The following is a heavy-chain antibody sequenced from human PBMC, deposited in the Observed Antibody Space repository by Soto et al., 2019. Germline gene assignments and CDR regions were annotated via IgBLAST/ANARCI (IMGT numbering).Heavy chain of an antibody. V-gene: IGHV4-34*01. J-gene: IGHJ4*02. Sequence: SETLSLTCAVYGGSFSGYYWSWIRQPPGKGLEWIGEINHSGSTNYNPSLKSRVTISVDTSKNQFSLKLSSVTAADTAVYYCARGGPGGPFDYWGQGTLVTVSS. CDR1: GGSFSGYY. CDR2: INHSGST. CDR3: ARGGPGGPFDY. D-gene: IGHD2-15*01.